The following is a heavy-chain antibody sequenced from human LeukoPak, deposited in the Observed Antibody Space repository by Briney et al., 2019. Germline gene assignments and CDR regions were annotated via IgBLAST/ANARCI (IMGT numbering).Heavy chain of an antibody. J-gene: IGHJ4*02. D-gene: IGHD4-17*01. CDR3: ARDPFYGDYYFDY. CDR1: GYTFINYT. Sequence: ASVRVSCKASGYTFINYTLHWVRQAPGQRLEWMGWINTGNGNTKYSQKFQGRVTITRDTSASTTYMELGNLGSEDTAVYYCARDPFYGDYYFDYWGRGTLVTVSS. CDR2: INTGNGNT. V-gene: IGHV1-3*04.